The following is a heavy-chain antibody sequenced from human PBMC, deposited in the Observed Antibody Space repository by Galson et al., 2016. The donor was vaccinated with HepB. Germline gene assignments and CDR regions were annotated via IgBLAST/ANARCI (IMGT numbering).Heavy chain of an antibody. Sequence: SVKVSCKASGGTFSAYTINWVRQAPGQGLQWMGRIIPVLDITNYAHTFQDRVAITADKSTTTAYLELKGLRSDDTAVYYCARDVNTAVVSRNYYYGMDVWGQGTTVTVSS. CDR2: IIPVLDIT. CDR3: ARDVNTAVVSRNYYYGMDV. CDR1: GGTFSAYT. D-gene: IGHD2-21*01. V-gene: IGHV1-69*04. J-gene: IGHJ6*02.